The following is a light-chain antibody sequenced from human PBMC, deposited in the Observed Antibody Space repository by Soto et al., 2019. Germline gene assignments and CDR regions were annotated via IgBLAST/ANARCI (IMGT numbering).Light chain of an antibody. Sequence: QSALTQPASVSGSPGQSITISCTRTSSDVGGYNYVSWYQQYPGKAPKLMIYDVSNRPSGVSDRFSGSKSGNTASLTISGLQAEDEADYYCSSYTSSSTRVFGGGTKVTVL. J-gene: IGLJ3*02. V-gene: IGLV2-14*01. CDR1: SSDVGGYNY. CDR2: DVS. CDR3: SSYTSSSTRV.